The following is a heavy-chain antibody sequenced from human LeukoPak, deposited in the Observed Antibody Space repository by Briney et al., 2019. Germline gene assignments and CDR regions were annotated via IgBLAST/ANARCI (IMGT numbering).Heavy chain of an antibody. CDR2: FDPEDGET. Sequence: ASVKVSCKVSGYTLTELSMHWVRQAPGKGLEWMGGFDPEDGETIYAQKFQGRVTITADESTSTAYMELSSLRSEDTAVYYCARTDLYSGYENDYWGQGSLVTVSS. CDR3: ARTDLYSGYENDY. J-gene: IGHJ4*02. CDR1: GYTLTELS. V-gene: IGHV1-24*01. D-gene: IGHD5-12*01.